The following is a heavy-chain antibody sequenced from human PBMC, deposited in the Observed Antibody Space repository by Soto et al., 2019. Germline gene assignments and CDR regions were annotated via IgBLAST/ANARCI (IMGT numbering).Heavy chain of an antibody. V-gene: IGHV4-59*01. Sequence: QVQLQQSGPGLVKPSETLSLTCTVSGTSISTYYWSWIRQPPGKGLEWIGYIHHSGSTKYNPSLKSRVTMSIDTPRNQFSLKLNSVTAADTAVYYYASGVWVAAFDYWGQGPLVTVSS. J-gene: IGHJ4*02. CDR3: ASGVWVAAFDY. D-gene: IGHD3-16*01. CDR1: GTSISTYY. CDR2: IHHSGST.